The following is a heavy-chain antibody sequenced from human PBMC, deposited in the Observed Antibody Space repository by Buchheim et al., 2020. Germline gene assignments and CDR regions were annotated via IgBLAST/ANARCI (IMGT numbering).Heavy chain of an antibody. J-gene: IGHJ6*02. CDR2: ISSSSSYI. CDR1: GFTFSSYS. D-gene: IGHD3-3*01. V-gene: IGHV3-21*01. Sequence: EVQLVESGGGLVKPGGSLRLSCAASGFTFSSYSMNWVRQAPGKGLEWVSSISSSSSYIYYADSVKGRFTISRDNAKNSLKLQMNSLRAEDTAVYYCARGPYDFWSGYFPYYYYGMDVWGQGTT. CDR3: ARGPYDFWSGYFPYYYYGMDV.